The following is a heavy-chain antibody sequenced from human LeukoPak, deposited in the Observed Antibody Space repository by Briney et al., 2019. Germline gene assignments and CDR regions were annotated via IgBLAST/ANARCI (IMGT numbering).Heavy chain of an antibody. CDR1: GFTFSSYS. Sequence: PGGSLRLSCAASGFTFSSYSMNWVRQAPGKGPEWVSSISSSSSYIYYADSVKGRFTISRDNAKNSLYLQMNSLRAEDTAVYYCASWISSGWYGWGQGTLVTVSS. CDR2: ISSSSSYI. CDR3: ASWISSGWYG. V-gene: IGHV3-21*01. J-gene: IGHJ4*02. D-gene: IGHD6-19*01.